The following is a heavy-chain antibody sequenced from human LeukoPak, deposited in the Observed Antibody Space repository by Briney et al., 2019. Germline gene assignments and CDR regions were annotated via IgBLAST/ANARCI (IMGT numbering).Heavy chain of an antibody. Sequence: GESPKISCKGSGYSFTSYWIGWVRQMPGKGLEWMGIIYPGDSDTRYSPSFQGQVTISADKSISTAYLQWSSLKASDTAMYYCARTISAFNWGSGDWFDPWGQGTLVTVSS. V-gene: IGHV5-51*01. CDR3: ARTISAFNWGSGDWFDP. CDR1: GYSFTSYW. CDR2: IYPGDSDT. J-gene: IGHJ5*02. D-gene: IGHD7-27*01.